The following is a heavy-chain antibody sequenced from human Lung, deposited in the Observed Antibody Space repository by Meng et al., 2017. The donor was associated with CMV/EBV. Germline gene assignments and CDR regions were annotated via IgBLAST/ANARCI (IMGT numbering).Heavy chain of an antibody. CDR1: GGSISGSTHY. V-gene: IGHV4-39*07. Sequence: QLQVQESGPGPVKPSETLSLTCTVSGGSISGSTHYWGWIRQPPGKGLEWIGSMYYSGRTYYNPSLKSRVTISVDTSKNQFSLKLSSVIAADTAIYYCARYYDSGGFDPWGQGTLVTVSS. CDR3: ARYYDSGGFDP. D-gene: IGHD4-17*01. J-gene: IGHJ5*02. CDR2: MYYSGRT.